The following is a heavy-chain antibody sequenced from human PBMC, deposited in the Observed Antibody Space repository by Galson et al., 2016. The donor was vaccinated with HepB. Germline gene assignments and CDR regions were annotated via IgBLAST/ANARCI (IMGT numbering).Heavy chain of an antibody. D-gene: IGHD7-27*01. V-gene: IGHV1-18*01. CDR3: VRGGLGV. CDR2: ISTYNGNT. Sequence: SVKVSCKASGDTFSSFAISWVRQAPGQGPEWMGWISTYNGNTKYAQKLQDRLTMTTDTPTSTAYMELRSLRYDYTAVYYCVRGGLGVWGQGTTVTVSS. J-gene: IGHJ6*02. CDR1: GDTFSSFA.